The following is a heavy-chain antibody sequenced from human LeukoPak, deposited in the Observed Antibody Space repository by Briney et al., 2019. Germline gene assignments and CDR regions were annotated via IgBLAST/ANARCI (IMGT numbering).Heavy chain of an antibody. CDR3: AGESYYDFWSGYQA. D-gene: IGHD3-3*01. J-gene: IGHJ5*02. Sequence: PSETLSLTCTVSGGSISSYYWSWIRQPAGKGLEWIGRIYTSGSTNYNPSLKSRVTMSVDTSKNQFSLKLSSVTAADTAVYYCAGESYYDFWSGYQAWGQGTLVTVSS. V-gene: IGHV4-4*07. CDR1: GGSISSYY. CDR2: IYTSGST.